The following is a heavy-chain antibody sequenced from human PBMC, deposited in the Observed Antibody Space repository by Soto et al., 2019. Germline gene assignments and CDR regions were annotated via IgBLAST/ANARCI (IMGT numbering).Heavy chain of an antibody. J-gene: IGHJ4*02. Sequence: PSETLSLTCTVSGGSISSYYGSWIRQPPGKGLEWIGYIYYSGSTNYNPSLKSRVTISVDTSKNQFSLKLSSVTAADTAVYYCARLGDYGDVKDYWGQGTLVTVPQ. CDR3: ARLGDYGDVKDY. CDR1: GGSISSYY. V-gene: IGHV4-59*08. D-gene: IGHD4-17*01. CDR2: IYYSGST.